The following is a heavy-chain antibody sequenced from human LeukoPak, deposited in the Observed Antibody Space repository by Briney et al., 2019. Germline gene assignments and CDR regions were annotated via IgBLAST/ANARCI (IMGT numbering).Heavy chain of an antibody. D-gene: IGHD6-6*01. Sequence: GGSLRLSCAASGFTFSSYWMHWVRQAPGKGLVWVSRINSDGSSTSYADSVKGRFTISRDNAKNTLYLQMNSLRAEDTAVYYCARTQLYYYYYYMDVWGKGTTVTVSS. CDR1: GFTFSSYW. CDR2: INSDGSST. CDR3: ARTQLYYYYYYMDV. J-gene: IGHJ6*03. V-gene: IGHV3-74*01.